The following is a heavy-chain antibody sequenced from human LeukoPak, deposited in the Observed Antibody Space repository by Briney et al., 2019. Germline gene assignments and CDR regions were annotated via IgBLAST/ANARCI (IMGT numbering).Heavy chain of an antibody. D-gene: IGHD3-22*01. J-gene: IGHJ4*02. Sequence: SETLSLTCTVSGGSISSSSYYWGWIRQSPGKGLEWIGNIYYSGSTYYNPSLKSRVTISVDTSKNQFSLNLSSVTAADTAVYYCASDIRGSGYFDYWGQGTRVTVSS. V-gene: IGHV4-39*07. CDR3: ASDIRGSGYFDY. CDR1: GGSISSSSYY. CDR2: IYYSGST.